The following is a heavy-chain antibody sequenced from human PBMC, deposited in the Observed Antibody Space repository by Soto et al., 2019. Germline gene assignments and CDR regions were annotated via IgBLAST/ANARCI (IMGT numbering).Heavy chain of an antibody. CDR3: ERGDRSGWYTHDAFDL. V-gene: IGHV1-8*01. Sequence: GASVKFYCKSSRYTFTIYEINLLRHATGKGLECMGWMNPNSGNTGYAQKFQGRGTMTRNTSISTAYMELSSLRSEDTAVYYCERGDRSGWYTHDAFDLWGQGTMVTVSS. J-gene: IGHJ3*01. CDR1: RYTFTIYE. D-gene: IGHD6-19*01. CDR2: MNPNSGNT.